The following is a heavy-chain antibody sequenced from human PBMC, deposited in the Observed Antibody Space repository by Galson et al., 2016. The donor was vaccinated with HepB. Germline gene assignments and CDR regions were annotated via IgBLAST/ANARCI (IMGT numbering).Heavy chain of an antibody. D-gene: IGHD1-14*01. CDR2: IFDDGRPN. J-gene: IGHJ5*02. CDR3: ASEHDHTYWCDP. Sequence: SVKVSCKASGYTFPNNHMHWVRQAPGQGLEWMGIIFDDGRPNRYAQKFQGRVTMTRDTSTSSVYMELSSLRSEDTAMYYCASEHDHTYWCDPWGQGTLVTVSS. CDR1: GYTFPNNH. V-gene: IGHV1-46*01.